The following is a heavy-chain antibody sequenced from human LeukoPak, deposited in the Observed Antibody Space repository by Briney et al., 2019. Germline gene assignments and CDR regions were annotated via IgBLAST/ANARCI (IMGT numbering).Heavy chain of an antibody. CDR3: AELGITMIGGV. CDR2: IKQDGTEK. V-gene: IGHV3-7*01. J-gene: IGHJ6*04. D-gene: IGHD3-10*02. Sequence: GESLRLSCAASGFTFTTYWMSWVRQAPGKGLEWVANIKQDGTEKYYVDSVRGRFTISRDNAKNSLYLQMNSLRAEDTAVYYCAELGITMIGGVWGKGTTVTISS. CDR1: GFTFTTYW.